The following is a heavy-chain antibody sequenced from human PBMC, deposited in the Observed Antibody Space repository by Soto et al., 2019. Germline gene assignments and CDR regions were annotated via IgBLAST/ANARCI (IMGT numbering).Heavy chain of an antibody. J-gene: IGHJ5*02. V-gene: IGHV1-3*01. D-gene: IGHD3-3*01. Sequence: ASVKVSCKASGYTFTSYAMHWVRQAPGQRLEWMGWINAGNGNTKYSQKFQGRATITRDTSASTAYMELSSLRSEDTAVYYCARRYYDFWSGYYRLDWFDPWGQGTLVTVYS. CDR2: INAGNGNT. CDR3: ARRYYDFWSGYYRLDWFDP. CDR1: GYTFTSYA.